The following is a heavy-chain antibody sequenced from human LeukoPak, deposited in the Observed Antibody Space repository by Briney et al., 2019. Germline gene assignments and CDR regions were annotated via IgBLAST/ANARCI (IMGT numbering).Heavy chain of an antibody. CDR3: ASTETPNYYDSNGFYPYYFDY. D-gene: IGHD3-22*01. V-gene: IGHV3-30*03. Sequence: GGSLRLSCATSGFRFNDYGMHWFRQAPGKGLEWVAVISFDGSNKYYPDSVKGRFTISRDTSKNTLFLEMNSLRAEDTAVYYCASTETPNYYDSNGFYPYYFDYWGQGTLVTVSS. J-gene: IGHJ4*02. CDR2: ISFDGSNK. CDR1: GFRFNDYG.